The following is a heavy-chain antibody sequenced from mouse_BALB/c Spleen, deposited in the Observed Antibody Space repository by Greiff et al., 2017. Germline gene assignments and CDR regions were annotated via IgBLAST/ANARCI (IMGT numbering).Heavy chain of an antibody. V-gene: IGHV2-6-7*01. CDR2: IWGDGST. CDR1: GFSLTGYG. J-gene: IGHJ4*01. D-gene: IGHD2-14*01. Sequence: VNLVESGPGLVAPSQSLSITCTVSGFSLTGYGVNWVRQPPGKGLEWLGMIWGDGSTDYNSALKSRLSISKDNSKSQVFLKMNSLQTDDTARYYCARGGEVRRDYYAMDYWGQGTSVTVSS. CDR3: ARGGEVRRDYYAMDY.